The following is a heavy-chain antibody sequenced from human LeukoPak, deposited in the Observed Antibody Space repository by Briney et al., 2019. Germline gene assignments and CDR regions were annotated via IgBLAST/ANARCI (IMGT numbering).Heavy chain of an antibody. J-gene: IGHJ5*02. Sequence: SQTLSLTCTVSGGSISSGGYYWSWIRQHPGKGLEWIGYIYYSGSTYYNPSLKSRVTISVDTSKNQFSLKLSSVTAADTAVYYCAREYYYGSVSYYKVWFDPWGQGTLVTVSS. CDR3: AREYYYGSVSYYKVWFDP. V-gene: IGHV4-31*03. CDR2: IYYSGST. CDR1: GGSISSGGYY. D-gene: IGHD3-10*01.